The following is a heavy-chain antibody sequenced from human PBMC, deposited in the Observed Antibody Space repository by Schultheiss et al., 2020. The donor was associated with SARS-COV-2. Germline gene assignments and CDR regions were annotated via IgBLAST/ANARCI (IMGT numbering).Heavy chain of an antibody. CDR3: AKHLGTRYGMDV. CDR2: IHYSGTT. CDR1: GGSISSYY. V-gene: IGHV4-59*08. J-gene: IGHJ6*02. D-gene: IGHD7-27*01. Sequence: SQTLSLTCTVSGGSISSYYWSWIRQPPGKGLEWIGYIHYSGTTYYNSSLKSRVTISVDTSKNQFSLRLNSVTAADTAVYYCAKHLGTRYGMDVWGPGTTVTVSS.